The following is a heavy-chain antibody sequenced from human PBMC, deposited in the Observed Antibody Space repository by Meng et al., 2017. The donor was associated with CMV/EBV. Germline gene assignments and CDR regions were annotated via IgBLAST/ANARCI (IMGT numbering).Heavy chain of an antibody. V-gene: IGHV4-34*01. CDR2: INHSGST. Sequence: QVQLQQWGAGLLKPSETLSRTCAVYGGSFSGYYWSWIRQPPGKGLEWIGEINHSGSTNYNPSLKSRVTISVDTSKNQFSLKLSSVTAADTAAYYCARGGNWFDPWGQGTLVTVSS. J-gene: IGHJ5*02. CDR1: GGSFSGYY. CDR3: ARGGNWFDP.